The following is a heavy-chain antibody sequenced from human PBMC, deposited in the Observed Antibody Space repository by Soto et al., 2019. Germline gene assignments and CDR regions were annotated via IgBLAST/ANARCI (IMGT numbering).Heavy chain of an antibody. Sequence: QVQLVQSGSEVKKPGSSVKVSCKASGGSFSSNPISWVRQAPGQGLEWMAGIIPIFATVHYAQKFQGRVTITADESTSTAYMELNRLRSEDTAVYFCAGGGGGYSSAPRYYFDYWGQGTLVTVSS. J-gene: IGHJ4*02. CDR1: GGSFSSNP. V-gene: IGHV1-69*01. D-gene: IGHD5-18*01. CDR2: IIPIFATV. CDR3: AGGGGGYSSAPRYYFDY.